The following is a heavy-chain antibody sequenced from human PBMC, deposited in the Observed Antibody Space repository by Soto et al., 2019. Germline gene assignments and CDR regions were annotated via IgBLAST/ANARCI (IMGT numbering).Heavy chain of an antibody. CDR1: GFIVSASY. CDR3: ARCSGWYGQCYFDC. CDR2: IYSDGRT. D-gene: IGHD6-13*01. J-gene: IGHJ4*02. Sequence: DVQLVETGGGLIQPGGSLRLSCAATGFIVSASYMSWVRQAPGKGLEWVSVIYSDGRTYYADSVKGRFTISRDNSKNTFYLQMNSLSAEDTAVYYCARCSGWYGQCYFDCWGQGTLVTVSS. V-gene: IGHV3-53*02.